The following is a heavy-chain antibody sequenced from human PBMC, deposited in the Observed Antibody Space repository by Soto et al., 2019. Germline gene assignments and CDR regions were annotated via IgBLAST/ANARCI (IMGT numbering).Heavy chain of an antibody. CDR1: GYTFISHG. CDR2: IRGKNGNT. V-gene: IGHV1-18*04. D-gene: IGHD2-15*01. CDR3: ARVSSAIVVVPDYGMDV. J-gene: IGHJ6*02. Sequence: QVQLVQSGVDVKKPGASVKVSCKASGYTFISHGISWVRQAPGQGLEWMGWIRGKNGNTNYEQKLQGRVTLTTDTSTSTAYRELRSLRSDDTAVYYCARVSSAIVVVPDYGMDVWGQGATCTVSS.